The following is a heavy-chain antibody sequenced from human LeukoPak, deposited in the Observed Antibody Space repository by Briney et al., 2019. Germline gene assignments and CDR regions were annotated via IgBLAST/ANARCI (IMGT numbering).Heavy chain of an antibody. J-gene: IGHJ4*02. CDR3: AKAGGNSGFFFDY. D-gene: IGHD4-23*01. Sequence: GGSLRLSCAASGFTFSSYGMHWVRQAPGKGLDWVAVISYDGSNKYYADSVKGRFTISRDNSKNSLYLQMNSLRAEDTAVYYCAKAGGNSGFFFDYWGQGTLVTVSS. CDR1: GFTFSSYG. CDR2: ISYDGSNK. V-gene: IGHV3-30*18.